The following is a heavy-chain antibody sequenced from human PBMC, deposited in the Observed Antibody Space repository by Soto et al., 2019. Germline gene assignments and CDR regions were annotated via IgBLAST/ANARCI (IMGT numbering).Heavy chain of an antibody. CDR3: ARARLRAVYAFDF. V-gene: IGHV4-31*03. J-gene: IGHJ3*01. D-gene: IGHD4-17*01. CDR1: GVSITSGAYY. CDR2: IYYNGNT. Sequence: QVQLQESGPGLVKPSQTLSLTCTLAGVSITSGAYYGTWVRQHPVKGLEWIGYIYYNGNTYFSPSLKSRITISIDTSKNQFSLKLSSVTAADTAMYYCARARLRAVYAFDFWGQGTMVTVSS.